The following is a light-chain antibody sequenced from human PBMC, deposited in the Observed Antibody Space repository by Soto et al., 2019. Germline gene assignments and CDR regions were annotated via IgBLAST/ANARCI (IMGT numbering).Light chain of an antibody. CDR3: HQYNDWPPA. CDR1: QSVSSN. J-gene: IGKJ1*01. CDR2: GAS. Sequence: EIVLTQSPATLSLSPGERATLSCRASQSVSSNLAWYQQKPGQAPRLLIYGASTRATGIPARFSGSGSGTEFTLTISSLQSEDFAVFYCHQYNDWPPAFGQGTKVDI. V-gene: IGKV3-15*01.